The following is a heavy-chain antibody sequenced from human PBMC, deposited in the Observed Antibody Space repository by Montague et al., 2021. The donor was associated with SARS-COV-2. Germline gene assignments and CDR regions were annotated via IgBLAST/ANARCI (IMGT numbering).Heavy chain of an antibody. CDR1: GFTFNNYA. CDR3: AKDRVDDNGWSVDY. J-gene: IGHJ4*02. V-gene: IGHV3-23*01. CDR2: IGSNGGT. Sequence: SLRLSCAASGFTFNNYAMTWVRQGPGKGLEWVSGIGSNGGTFYGDSVKGRFTISRDNSKNTPYLQMNSLRVEDTALYFCAKDRVDDNGWSVDYWGQGTLVTVSS. D-gene: IGHD6-19*01.